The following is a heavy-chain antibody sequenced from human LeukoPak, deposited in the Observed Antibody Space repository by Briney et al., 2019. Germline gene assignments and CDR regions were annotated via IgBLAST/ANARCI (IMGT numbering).Heavy chain of an antibody. CDR3: AREGSRDCSSTSCHFDY. V-gene: IGHV4-34*01. CDR1: GGSFSGYY. CDR2: INHSGST. J-gene: IGHJ4*02. D-gene: IGHD2-2*01. Sequence: SETLSLTCAVYGGSFSGYYWSWIRQPPGKGLEWIGEINHSGSTNYNPSLKSRVTMSVDTSKNQFSLKLSSVTAADTAVYYCAREGSRDCSSTSCHFDYWGQGTLVTVSS.